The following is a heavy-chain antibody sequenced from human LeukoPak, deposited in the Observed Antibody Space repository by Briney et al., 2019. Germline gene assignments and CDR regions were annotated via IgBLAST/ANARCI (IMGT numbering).Heavy chain of an antibody. CDR3: ARGGSIVVVTAIPFFDY. CDR2: INHSGST. Sequence: SETLSLTCAVYGGSFSGYYWSWIRQPPGKGLEWIGEINHSGSTNYNPSLKSRVTISVDTSKNQFSLKLSSVTAADTAVYYCARGGSIVVVTAIPFFDYWGQGTLVTASS. CDR1: GGSFSGYY. V-gene: IGHV4-34*01. J-gene: IGHJ4*02. D-gene: IGHD2-21*02.